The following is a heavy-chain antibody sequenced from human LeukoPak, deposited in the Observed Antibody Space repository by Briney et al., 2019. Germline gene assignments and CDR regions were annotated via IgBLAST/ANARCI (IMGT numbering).Heavy chain of an antibody. CDR3: AKGGYCSSPSCASDY. Sequence: GGSLRLSCAASGFTFSYYAMSWVRQTPGKGLEWVSGISGSGGSTYYVDSVEGRFTISRDNSKNTLNLQMNSLRVEDTAVYYCAKGGYCSSPSCASDYWGQGTLVIVST. V-gene: IGHV3-23*01. CDR2: ISGSGGST. CDR1: GFTFSYYA. J-gene: IGHJ4*02. D-gene: IGHD2-2*01.